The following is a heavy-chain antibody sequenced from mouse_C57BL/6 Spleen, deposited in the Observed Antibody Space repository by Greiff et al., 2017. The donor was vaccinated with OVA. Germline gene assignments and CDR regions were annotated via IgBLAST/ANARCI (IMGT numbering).Heavy chain of an antibody. CDR3: TIGYCAYEGYAMDY. D-gene: IGHD1-1*01. CDR1: GYTFTSYW. V-gene: IGHV1-5*01. CDR2: IYPGNSDT. J-gene: IGHJ4*01. Sequence: EVQLVESGTVLARPGASVKLSCKTSGYTFTSYWMHWVKQRPGQGLEWIGAIYPGNSDTSYNQKFKGKAKLTAVTSASTAYMELSSLTNEDSAVYYCTIGYCAYEGYAMDYWGQGTSVTVSS.